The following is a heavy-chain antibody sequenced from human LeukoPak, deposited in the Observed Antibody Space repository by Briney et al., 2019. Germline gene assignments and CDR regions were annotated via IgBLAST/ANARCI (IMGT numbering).Heavy chain of an antibody. D-gene: IGHD5-24*01. CDR1: GFTFSIYA. Sequence: GGSLRLSCAASGFTFSIYAMSWVRQALGKGLEWVAAISSSGGTTYYADSMRGRFSISRDNSKSMLYLEMSSLRADDTAVYYCAKVAARRDYEAYFEYWGQGTQVTVSS. V-gene: IGHV3-23*01. CDR2: ISSSGGTT. CDR3: AKVAARRDYEAYFEY. J-gene: IGHJ4*02.